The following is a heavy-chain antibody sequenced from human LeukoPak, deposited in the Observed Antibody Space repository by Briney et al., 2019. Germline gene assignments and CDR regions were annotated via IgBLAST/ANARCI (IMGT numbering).Heavy chain of an antibody. J-gene: IGHJ4*02. CDR1: GGTFSSYA. CDR3: ARGRGGYRQNDY. Sequence: GASVKVSCKASGGTFSSYAISWVRQAPGQGLEWMGRIIPILGIANYAQKFQGRVTITADKSTSTAYMELSSLRSEDTAVYYCARGRGGYRQNDYWGQGNLVTVSS. V-gene: IGHV1-69*04. D-gene: IGHD1-26*01. CDR2: IIPILGIA.